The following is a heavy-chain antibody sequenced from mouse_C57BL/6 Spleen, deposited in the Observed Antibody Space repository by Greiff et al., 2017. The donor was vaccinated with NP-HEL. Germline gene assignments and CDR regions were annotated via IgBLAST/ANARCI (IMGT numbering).Heavy chain of an antibody. J-gene: IGHJ3*01. D-gene: IGHD2-4*01. CDR1: GFTFSSYT. V-gene: IGHV5-9*01. CDR3: ARDGGLRQGSWFAY. Sequence: VQRVESGGGLVKPGGSLKLSCAASGFTFSSYTMSWVRQTPEKRLEWVATISGGGGNTYYPDSVKGRFTISRDNAKNTLYLQMSSLRSEDTALYYCARDGGLRQGSWFAYWGQGTLVTVSA. CDR2: ISGGGGNT.